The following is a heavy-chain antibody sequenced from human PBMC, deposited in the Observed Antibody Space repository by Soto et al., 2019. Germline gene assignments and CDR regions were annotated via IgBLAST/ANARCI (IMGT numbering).Heavy chain of an antibody. CDR1: GLTFTTYN. D-gene: IGHD3-16*01. J-gene: IGHJ4*02. CDR2: INPGSVTR. CDR3: VRAWKGSSYGYFY. V-gene: IGHV3-48*02. Sequence: EVQLVESGGGLVQPGGSLRLSCAVSGLTFTTYNFNWVRQAPGKGLEWISFINPGSVTRHYADSVKGRFTISRDNAKNSLYLQMNSLTEADKAVYYCVRAWKGSSYGYFYCVQGTLVTVSS.